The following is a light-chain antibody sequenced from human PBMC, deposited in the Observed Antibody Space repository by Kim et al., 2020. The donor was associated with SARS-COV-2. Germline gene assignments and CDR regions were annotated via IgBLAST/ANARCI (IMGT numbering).Light chain of an antibody. J-gene: IGKJ4*01. CDR1: HRVSSNY. CDR3: QQYGSSPVT. V-gene: IGKV3-20*01. CDR2: GVS. Sequence: EIVLTQSPGTLSLSPGERATLSCRASHRVSSNYLAWYQQKPGQAPRLLIYGVSNRATGIPDRFSGSGSGTDFTLTIRTLEPEDFAVYYCQQYGSSPVTFGGGTKVDIK.